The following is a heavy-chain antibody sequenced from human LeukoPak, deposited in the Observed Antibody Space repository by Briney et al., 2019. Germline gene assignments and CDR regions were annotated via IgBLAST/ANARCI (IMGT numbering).Heavy chain of an antibody. CDR2: IYSSGITS. J-gene: IGHJ4*02. CDR1: GFTVSSNY. V-gene: IGHV3-53*01. CDR3: ARGGYCSGGSCWGRFDY. Sequence: GGSLRLSCAASGFTVSSNYMSWVRQAPGKGLEWVSVIYSSGITSYYADSMKGRFTISRDNFKNTLFLQMNSLRAEDTAVYYCARGGYCSGGSCWGRFDYWGQGTLVTVSS. D-gene: IGHD2-15*01.